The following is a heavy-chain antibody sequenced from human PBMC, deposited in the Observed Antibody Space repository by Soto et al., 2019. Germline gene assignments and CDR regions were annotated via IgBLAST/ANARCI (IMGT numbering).Heavy chain of an antibody. CDR2: ISRSSTGI. CDR1: GFTFSLYS. D-gene: IGHD3-10*01. J-gene: IGHJ6*01. V-gene: IGHV3-48*02. Sequence: EVQLLESGGGLVQPGGSLRLSCAASGFTFSLYSMSWVRQAPGKGLEWVSYISRSSTGIHYADSVKGRFTISRDDVTNSMHLQMNSLRDGDTAVYYCARAVTWGLDVWGQGTTGSISS. CDR3: ARAVTWGLDV.